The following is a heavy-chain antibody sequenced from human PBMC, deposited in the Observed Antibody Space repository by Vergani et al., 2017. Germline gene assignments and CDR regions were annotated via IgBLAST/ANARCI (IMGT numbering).Heavy chain of an antibody. CDR3: ARVENIVVVPAAYFDY. Sequence: VQLVESGGGLVKPGGSLRLSCAASGFTFSSYSMNWVRQAPGKGLEWVSSISSSSSYIYYADSVKGRFTISRDNAKNSLYLQMNSLRAEDTAVYYCARVENIVVVPAAYFDYWGQGTLVTVSS. CDR1: GFTFSSYS. V-gene: IGHV3-21*01. CDR2: ISSSSSYI. D-gene: IGHD2-2*01. J-gene: IGHJ4*02.